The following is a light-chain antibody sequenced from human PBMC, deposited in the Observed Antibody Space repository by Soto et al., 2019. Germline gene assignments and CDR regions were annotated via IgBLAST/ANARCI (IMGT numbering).Light chain of an antibody. J-gene: IGKJ1*01. CDR3: QQYNNWLTWT. CDR1: QSVSSN. CDR2: GAS. V-gene: IGKV3-15*01. Sequence: EIVMTQSPATLSVSPGERATLSCRASQSVSSNLAWYQQKPGQAPRLLICGASTRATGIPARFSGSGSGTEFTLTISSLQSEDFAVYYCQQYNNWLTWTFGQGTKV.